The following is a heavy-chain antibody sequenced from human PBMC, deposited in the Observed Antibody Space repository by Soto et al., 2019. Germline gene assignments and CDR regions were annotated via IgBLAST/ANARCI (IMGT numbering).Heavy chain of an antibody. Sequence: PSEPLSLTDTVSGGSISSSSYYWGWIRQPPGKGLEWIGSIYYSVCTYYNQALKRRVTISVDTYKNQFSLKLSSVTAADTAVYYCARHRLAAAGINADFQHWGQGTLVTVSS. V-gene: IGHV4-39*01. CDR1: GGSISSSSYY. CDR2: IYYSVCT. J-gene: IGHJ1*01. CDR3: ARHRLAAAGINADFQH. D-gene: IGHD6-13*01.